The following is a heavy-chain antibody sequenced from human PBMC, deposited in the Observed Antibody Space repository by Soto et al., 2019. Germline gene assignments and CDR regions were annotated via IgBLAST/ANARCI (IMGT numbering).Heavy chain of an antibody. CDR2: IYNIMST. Sequence: SETLSLTCTVSGGPVKSAFYYWSWILQPPGKGLEWIGYIYNIMSTNYNPSLRSRVTMSLDTSNNQFSLKLTSVTAADTAVYYCASERRAGNWFDSWGQGTLVTFSS. CDR3: ASERRAGNWFDS. V-gene: IGHV4-61*01. J-gene: IGHJ5*01. D-gene: IGHD3-10*01. CDR1: GGPVKSAFYY.